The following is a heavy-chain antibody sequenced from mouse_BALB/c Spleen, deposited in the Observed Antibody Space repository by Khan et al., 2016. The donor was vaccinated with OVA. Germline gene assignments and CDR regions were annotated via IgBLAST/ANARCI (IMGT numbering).Heavy chain of an antibody. CDR3: ARRGLRWDFDY. CDR2: INPSTGYT. D-gene: IGHD1-1*01. J-gene: IGHJ2*01. V-gene: IGHV1-7*01. CDR1: GYTFINYW. Sequence: VQLQESGAELAKPGASVKMSCKASGYTFINYWILWIKQRPGQGLEWIGYINPSTGYTEYNQNFKDKATLTADTSSSTAYMQLSSLTSADSTVYYCARRGLRWDFDYWGQGTTLTVSS.